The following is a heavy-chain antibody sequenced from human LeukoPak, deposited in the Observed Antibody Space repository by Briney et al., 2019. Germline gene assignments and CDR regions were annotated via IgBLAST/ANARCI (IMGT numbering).Heavy chain of an antibody. CDR1: GFTFSSFA. CDR3: AKGVRFLDWWILDY. CDR2: ISGSDST. V-gene: IGHV3-23*01. D-gene: IGHD3-9*01. J-gene: IGHJ4*02. Sequence: GGSLRLSCAASGFTFSSFAMSWVRQAPGKGLEWVSAISGSDSTYYADSVKGRFTISRDNSKNTLYLQMNSLRAEDTAIYYCAKGVRFLDWWILDYWGQGSLVTVFS.